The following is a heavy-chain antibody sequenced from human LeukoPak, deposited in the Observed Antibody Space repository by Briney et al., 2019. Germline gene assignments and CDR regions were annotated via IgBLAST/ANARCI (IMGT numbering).Heavy chain of an antibody. CDR3: ARSGYDSPARGFWFDP. Sequence: SETLSLTCTVSGGSISSHYWSWIRQPPGKGLEWIGYIYYSGSTNYNPSLKSRVTISVDTSKNQFSLKLSSVTAADTAVYYCARSGYDSPARGFWFDPWGQGTLVTVSS. CDR2: IYYSGST. J-gene: IGHJ5*02. CDR1: GGSISSHY. D-gene: IGHD3-22*01. V-gene: IGHV4-59*08.